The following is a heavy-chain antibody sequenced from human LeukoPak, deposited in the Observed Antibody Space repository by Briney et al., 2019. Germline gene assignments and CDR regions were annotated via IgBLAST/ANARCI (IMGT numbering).Heavy chain of an antibody. J-gene: IGHJ5*02. V-gene: IGHV4-39*01. Sequence: SETLFLTCTVPGGSISSSSYYWGWIRQPPGKGLEWIGSIYYSGSTYYNPSLKSRVTISVDTSKNQFSLKLSSVTAADTAVYYCARRGTYCSGGSCYFWFDPWGQGTLVTVSS. CDR2: IYYSGST. CDR1: GGSISSSSYY. D-gene: IGHD2-15*01. CDR3: ARRGTYCSGGSCYFWFDP.